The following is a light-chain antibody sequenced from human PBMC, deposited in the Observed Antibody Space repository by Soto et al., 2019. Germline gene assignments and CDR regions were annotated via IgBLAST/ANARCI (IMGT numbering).Light chain of an antibody. CDR3: QQRSTWPPRLT. Sequence: EIVLTQSPATLSLSPGERATLSCRASQSVSTYLAWYQQKPGQAPRLLIYDASKRATGIPARFSGSGSGTDVTLTITSLESEDFAVYYCQQRSTWPPRLTFGGGTKVEIK. J-gene: IGKJ4*01. V-gene: IGKV3-11*01. CDR2: DAS. CDR1: QSVSTY.